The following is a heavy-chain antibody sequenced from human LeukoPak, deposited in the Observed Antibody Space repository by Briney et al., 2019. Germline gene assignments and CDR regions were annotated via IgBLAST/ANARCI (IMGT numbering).Heavy chain of an antibody. V-gene: IGHV3-23*01. CDR1: GITFKNYA. CDR2: ITASGST. CDR3: ANLYGDYYGN. D-gene: IGHD4-17*01. J-gene: IGHJ4*02. Sequence: GGSLRLSCATSGITFKNYALSWVRQAPGKGLEWVSAITASGSTFYADSVKGRFTISRDNSKNTLYLQMNSLRAEDTAVYFCANLYGDYYGNWGQGTLVTVSS.